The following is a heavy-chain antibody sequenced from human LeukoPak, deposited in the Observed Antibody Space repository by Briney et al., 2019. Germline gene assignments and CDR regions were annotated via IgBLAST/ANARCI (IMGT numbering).Heavy chain of an antibody. CDR2: IYASGSS. V-gene: IGHV4-61*02. CDR3: ARDGGGRYSSGSLYYYYYMDV. D-gene: IGHD1-26*01. Sequence: SQTLSLTCTVSGDPISSGRYYWSWIRQPAGKGLEWIGRIYASGSSGYNPSLKSRVTISVDMSKNQFSLRLSSVTAADTAVYYCARDGGGRYSSGSLYYYYYMDVWGKGTTVTVSS. CDR1: GDPISSGRYY. J-gene: IGHJ6*03.